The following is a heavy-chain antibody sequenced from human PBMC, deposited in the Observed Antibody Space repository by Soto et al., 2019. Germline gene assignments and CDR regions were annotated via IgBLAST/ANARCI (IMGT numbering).Heavy chain of an antibody. CDR3: ARVGGFGATTIDY. V-gene: IGHV4-30-4*01. J-gene: IGHJ4*02. CDR1: GGSISSSSYY. D-gene: IGHD3-10*01. CDR2: IYYSGST. Sequence: PSETLSLTCIVSGGSISSSSYYWSWIRQPPGKGLEWIGYIYYSGSTYYNPSLKSRVTISVDTSKNQFSLKLSSVTAADTAVYYCARVGGFGATTIDYWGQGTLVTVSS.